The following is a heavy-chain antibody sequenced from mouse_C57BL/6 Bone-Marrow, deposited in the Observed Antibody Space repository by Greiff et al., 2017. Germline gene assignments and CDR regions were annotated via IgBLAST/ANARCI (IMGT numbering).Heavy chain of an antibody. J-gene: IGHJ1*03. CDR1: GFTFSDYY. V-gene: IGHV5-12*01. D-gene: IGHD2-1*01. CDR3: ARPLYYGNSGYFDV. Sequence: EVKLMESGGGLVQPGGSLKLSCAASGFTFSDYYMYWVRQTPEKRLEWVAYISNGGGSTYYPDTVKGRFTISRDNAKNTLYLQMSRLKSEDTAMYYCARPLYYGNSGYFDVWGTGTTVTVSS. CDR2: ISNGGGST.